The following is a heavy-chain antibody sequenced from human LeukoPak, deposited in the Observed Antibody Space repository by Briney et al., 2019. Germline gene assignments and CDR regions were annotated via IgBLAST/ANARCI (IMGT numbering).Heavy chain of an antibody. CDR1: GFTFSSYW. CDR3: ARSAPMVRGGVDY. D-gene: IGHD3-10*01. V-gene: IGHV3-48*04. Sequence: GGSLRLSCAASGFTFSSYWMSWVRQAPGKGLEWVSYISSSSSTIYYADSVKGRFTISRDNAKNSLYLQMNSLRAEDTAVYYCARSAPMVRGGVDYWGQGTLVTVSS. J-gene: IGHJ4*02. CDR2: ISSSSSTI.